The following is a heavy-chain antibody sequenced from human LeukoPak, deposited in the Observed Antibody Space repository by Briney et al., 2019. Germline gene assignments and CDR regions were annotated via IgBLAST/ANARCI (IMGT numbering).Heavy chain of an antibody. Sequence: SETLSLTCAVYGGSFSGYYWSWIRQPPGKGLEWIGEINHSGSTNYNPSLKSRVTISVDTSKSQFSLKLSSVTAADTAVYYCARGGLRFQKYWGQGTLVTVSS. CDR2: INHSGST. J-gene: IGHJ4*02. D-gene: IGHD3-3*01. V-gene: IGHV4-34*01. CDR3: ARGGLRFQKY. CDR1: GGSFSGYY.